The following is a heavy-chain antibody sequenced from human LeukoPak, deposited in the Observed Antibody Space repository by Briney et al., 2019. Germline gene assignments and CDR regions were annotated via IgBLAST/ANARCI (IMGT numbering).Heavy chain of an antibody. V-gene: IGHV1-2*06. CDR2: INPNSGGT. CDR3: AREGDMDYGDYAFDY. CDR1: GYTFTGYY. D-gene: IGHD4-17*01. Sequence: GASVKVSCKASGYTFTGYYMHWVRQAPGQGLEWMGRINPNSGGTNYAQKFQGRVTMTRDTSISTAYMELSRLRSDDTAVYYCAREGDMDYGDYAFDYWGQGTLATVSP. J-gene: IGHJ4*02.